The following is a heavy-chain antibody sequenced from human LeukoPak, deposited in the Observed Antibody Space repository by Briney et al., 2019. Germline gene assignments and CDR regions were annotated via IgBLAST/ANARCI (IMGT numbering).Heavy chain of an antibody. V-gene: IGHV3-7*01. D-gene: IGHD3-22*01. CDR2: IKQDGSEK. CDR1: GFTFSSYW. CDR3: ARDDYYESAGGWFDP. J-gene: IGHJ5*02. Sequence: PGGSLRLSCAASGFTFSSYWMSWVRQAPGKGLEWVANIKQDGSEKYYVDSVKGRFTISRDNAKNSLYLQMNSLRAGDTAVYYCARDDYYESAGGWFDPWGQGTLVTVSS.